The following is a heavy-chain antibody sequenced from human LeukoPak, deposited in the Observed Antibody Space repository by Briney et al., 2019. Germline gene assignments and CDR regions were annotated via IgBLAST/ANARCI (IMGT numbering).Heavy chain of an antibody. CDR3: AKERPVFGVVYGMDV. D-gene: IGHD3-3*01. J-gene: IGHJ6*02. CDR1: AFTLVNYG. V-gene: IGHV3-30*18. CDR2: ISYDGSNK. Sequence: GGSLRLSCTASAFTLVNYGMHWVRQAPGKGLEWLAVISYDGSNKYYADSVKGRFTISRDNSKNTLYLQMNSLRTEDTAVYYCAKERPVFGVVYGMDVWGQGTTVTVSS.